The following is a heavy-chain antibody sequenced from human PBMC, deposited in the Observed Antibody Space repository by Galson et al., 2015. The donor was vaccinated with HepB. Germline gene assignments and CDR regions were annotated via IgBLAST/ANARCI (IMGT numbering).Heavy chain of an antibody. V-gene: IGHV3-30*04. J-gene: IGHJ4*02. CDR3: ARDHGYSGYGAFDY. CDR1: GFTFSSYA. CDR2: ISYDGSNK. Sequence: SLRLSCAASGFTFSSYAMHWVRQAPGKGLEWVAVISYDGSNKYYADSVKGRFTISRDNSKNSLYLQMNSLRAEDTAVYYCARDHGYSGYGAFDYWGQGTLVTVSS. D-gene: IGHD5-12*01.